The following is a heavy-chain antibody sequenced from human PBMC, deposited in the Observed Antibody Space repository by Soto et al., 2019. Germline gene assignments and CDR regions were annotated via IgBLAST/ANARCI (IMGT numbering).Heavy chain of an antibody. J-gene: IGHJ4*02. V-gene: IGHV3-23*01. CDR1: GFPFNSYA. CDR2: ISGSGGST. CDR3: AKDRRVEWLLLWDY. D-gene: IGHD3-3*01. Sequence: HPGGSLRLSCAASGFPFNSYAMSWVRQAPGKGLEWVSAISGSGGSTYYADSVKGRFTISRDNSKNTLYLQMNSLRAEDTAVYYCAKDRRVEWLLLWDYWGQGTLVTVSS.